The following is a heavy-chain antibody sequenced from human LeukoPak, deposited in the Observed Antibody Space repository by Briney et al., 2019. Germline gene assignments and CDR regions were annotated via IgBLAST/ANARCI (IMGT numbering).Heavy chain of an antibody. CDR3: AREGTYSNGPDY. D-gene: IGHD3-22*01. Sequence: GGSLRLSCAASGFTFSSHWMHWVRQAPGKGLVWVSRIFSEGTSTTHADSVKGRFTISRDNAKTTLYLQMNSLRVEDTAVFHCAREGTYSNGPDYWGQGTLVTFST. CDR1: GFTFSSHW. J-gene: IGHJ4*02. V-gene: IGHV3-74*01. CDR2: IFSEGTST.